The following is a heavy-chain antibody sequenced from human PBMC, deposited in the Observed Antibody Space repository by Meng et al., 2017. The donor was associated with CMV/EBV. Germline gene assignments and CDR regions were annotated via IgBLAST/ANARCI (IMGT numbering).Heavy chain of an antibody. V-gene: IGHV1-69*12. CDR2: SITIFGTA. D-gene: IGHD5-24*01. J-gene: IGHJ4*02. CDR3: ARMPRDGYNYIDY. Sequence: QGQVVGLGAEVKKPGSSVKVACKASGGTFSSYGSSWVRQAPGQGLEWMGGSITIFGTANYAQKFQGRGTITADESTRTGYMELSSLRSEDTAVYYCARMPRDGYNYIDYWGQGTLVTVSS. CDR1: GGTFSSYG.